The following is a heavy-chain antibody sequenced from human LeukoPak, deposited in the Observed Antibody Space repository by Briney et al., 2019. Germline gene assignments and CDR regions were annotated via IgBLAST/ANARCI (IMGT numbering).Heavy chain of an antibody. CDR1: GGSVSSGSYY. D-gene: IGHD3-22*01. Sequence: PSETLSLTCTVSGGSVSSGSYYWSWIRQPPGKGLEWIGYIYYSGSTNYNPSLKSRVTISVDTSKNQFSLKLSSVTAADTAVYYCARRMKGPGIGYYDSSGYSDYWGQGTLVTVSS. CDR3: ARRMKGPGIGYYDSSGYSDY. V-gene: IGHV4-61*01. CDR2: IYYSGST. J-gene: IGHJ4*02.